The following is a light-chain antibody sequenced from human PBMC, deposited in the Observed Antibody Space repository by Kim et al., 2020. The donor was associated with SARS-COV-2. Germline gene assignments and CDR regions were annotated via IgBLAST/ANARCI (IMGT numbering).Light chain of an antibody. CDR2: WAS. CDR1: QTVLYSSNNKNF. Sequence: ATINCKSSQTVLYSSNNKNFLAWYQQKPGQPPNLLIYWASTRQSGVPDRLSGSGSGTDFTLTISSLQAEDVAVYYCQQYYMSPFTFGGGTKVDIK. V-gene: IGKV4-1*01. J-gene: IGKJ4*01. CDR3: QQYYMSPFT.